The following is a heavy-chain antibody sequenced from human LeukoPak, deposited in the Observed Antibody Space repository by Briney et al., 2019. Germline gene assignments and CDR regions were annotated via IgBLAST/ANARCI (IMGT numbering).Heavy chain of an antibody. V-gene: IGHV3-23*01. J-gene: IGHJ4*02. Sequence: PGGSLRLSCAASGFTFSSHAMTWVGQASGKGLEGVPSIGGSGGNTYYADSVKGRFTISRDNFQNTLYLQMNSLRAEDTAVYYCAKDYYDSSIFSAPHLFACWGQGTLVTVSS. D-gene: IGHD3-22*01. CDR2: IGGSGGNT. CDR1: GFTFSSHA. CDR3: AKDYYDSSIFSAPHLFAC.